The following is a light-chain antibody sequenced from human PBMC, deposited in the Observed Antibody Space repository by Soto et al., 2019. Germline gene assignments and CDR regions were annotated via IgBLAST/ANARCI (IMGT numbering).Light chain of an antibody. V-gene: IGLV1-44*01. CDR3: SAWYDSIYGPV. CDR1: SSNLGSNP. Sequence: QSVLTQPPSASGTPGQRVSISCSGGSSNLGSNPVNWYLHLPGTAPKLLIYSNNHRPSVVPDRFSGSKSGTSASLAISGLQSEAEDDYFCSAWYDSIYGPVFGGGTKLTVL. J-gene: IGLJ2*01. CDR2: SNN.